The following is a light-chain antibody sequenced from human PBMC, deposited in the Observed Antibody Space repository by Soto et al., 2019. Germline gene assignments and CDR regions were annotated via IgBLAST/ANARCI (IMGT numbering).Light chain of an antibody. Sequence: TPGPAPLSVSPGESAALFCRASQSLSFNLAWYQQKPGQAPRLLIYAASTRATGIPARFSGSGSGTEFTLTISSLQSEDFAVYYCQQYYRWPQTFGQGTKVDIK. CDR3: QQYYRWPQT. J-gene: IGKJ1*01. CDR2: AAS. CDR1: QSLSFN. V-gene: IGKV3-15*01.